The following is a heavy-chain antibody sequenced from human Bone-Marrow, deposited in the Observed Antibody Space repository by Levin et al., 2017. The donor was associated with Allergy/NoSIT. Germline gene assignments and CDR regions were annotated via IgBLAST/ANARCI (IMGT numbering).Heavy chain of an antibody. CDR2: IDWDDDK. Sequence: QTLSLTCAFSWFSLNSRGMCVSWVRQPPGKPLEWLAYIDWDDDKFYSTSLRTRLTISKDTSNSQVVLIMTNMDPVDPATYYWARIGIGGVANDYWGQGTLVTVSS. J-gene: IGHJ4*02. V-gene: IGHV2-70*16. D-gene: IGHD3-16*01. CDR3: ARIGIGGVANDY. CDR1: WFSLNSRGMC.